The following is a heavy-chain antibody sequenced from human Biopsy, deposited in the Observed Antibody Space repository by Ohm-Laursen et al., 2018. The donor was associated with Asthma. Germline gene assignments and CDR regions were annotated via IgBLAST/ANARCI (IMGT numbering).Heavy chain of an antibody. Sequence: SLRLSCAASGFSFSSYGVHWVRQAPGEGLDWVDVISYDGSSKFYADSGKGRFTISRDTSKDHLYLQMTNLRAEDTAVYYCARDGGYGYLYIMDVWGQGTTVTVSS. V-gene: IGHV3-30*03. CDR2: ISYDGSSK. J-gene: IGHJ6*02. CDR1: GFSFSSYG. CDR3: ARDGGYGYLYIMDV. D-gene: IGHD2-8*01.